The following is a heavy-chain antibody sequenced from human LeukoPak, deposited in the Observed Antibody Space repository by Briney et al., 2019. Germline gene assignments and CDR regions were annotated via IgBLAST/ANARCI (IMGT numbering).Heavy chain of an antibody. J-gene: IGHJ6*04. CDR1: GFTFSSYE. CDR2: ISSSGSTI. Sequence: PGGSLRLSCAASGFTFSSYEMNWVRQAPGKGLEWVSYISSSGSTIYYADSVKGRFTISRDKAKNSLYLQMNSLRAEDTAVYYCMGAGRITMVRGVMNGMDVWGKGTTVTVSS. CDR3: MGAGRITMVRGVMNGMDV. D-gene: IGHD3-10*01. V-gene: IGHV3-48*03.